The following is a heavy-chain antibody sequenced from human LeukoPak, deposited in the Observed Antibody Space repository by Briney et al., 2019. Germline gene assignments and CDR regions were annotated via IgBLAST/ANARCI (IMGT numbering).Heavy chain of an antibody. CDR3: ARGRVKWWSPFDY. Sequence: PSETLSLTCTVSGGSISSYYWSWIRRPPGKGLEWIGYIYYSGSTNYNPSLKSRVTISVDTSKNQFSLKLSSVTAADTAVYYCARGRVKWWSPFDYWGQGTLVTVSS. CDR1: GGSISSYY. D-gene: IGHD2-15*01. J-gene: IGHJ4*02. V-gene: IGHV4-59*01. CDR2: IYYSGST.